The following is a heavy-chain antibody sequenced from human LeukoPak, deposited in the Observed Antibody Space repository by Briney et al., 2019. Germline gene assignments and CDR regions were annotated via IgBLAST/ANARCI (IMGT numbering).Heavy chain of an antibody. J-gene: IGHJ5*02. CDR2: INPNSGGT. Sequence: ASVKVSCKASGYTFTGYYMHWVRQAPGQGLEWMGWINPNSGGTNYAQKFQGRVTMTRDTSIRTAYMELSRLRSDDTAVYYCARDLYYDSSGYGNNWFDPWGQGTLVTISS. CDR1: GYTFTGYY. V-gene: IGHV1-2*02. D-gene: IGHD3-22*01. CDR3: ARDLYYDSSGYGNNWFDP.